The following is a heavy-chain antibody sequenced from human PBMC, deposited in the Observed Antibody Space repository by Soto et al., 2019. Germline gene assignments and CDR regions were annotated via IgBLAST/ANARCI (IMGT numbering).Heavy chain of an antibody. Sequence: SETVSLTCAVSGYFISSGYYWGWIRQPPGKGLEWIGSIYHSGSTYYNPSLKSRVSISVDTSKNQFSLKLSSVTAADTAVYYCARGGIVVVVDVPHWFDPWGQGTLVTVSS. D-gene: IGHD2-15*01. J-gene: IGHJ5*02. CDR1: GYFISSGYY. V-gene: IGHV4-38-2*01. CDR2: IYHSGST. CDR3: ARGGIVVVVDVPHWFDP.